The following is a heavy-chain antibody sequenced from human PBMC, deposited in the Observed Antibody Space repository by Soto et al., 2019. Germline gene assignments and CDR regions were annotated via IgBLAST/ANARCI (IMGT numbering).Heavy chain of an antibody. V-gene: IGHV3-21*01. CDR1: GFTFSSYS. J-gene: IGHJ4*02. CDR3: ARDGIVATTYYFAY. CDR2: ISSSSSYI. Sequence: EVQLVASGGGLVKPGGSLRLSWAASGFTFSSYSMNCVRQAPGKGLEWVSYISSSSSYIYYADSVKGRFTISSDNAKNSLYLQMNSLRAEDTAVYYCARDGIVATTYYFAYGGQGTMVTVAT. D-gene: IGHD5-12*01.